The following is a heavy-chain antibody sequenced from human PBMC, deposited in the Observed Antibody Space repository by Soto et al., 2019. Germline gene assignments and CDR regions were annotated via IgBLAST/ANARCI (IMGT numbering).Heavy chain of an antibody. CDR2: VNPKSGNT. CDR1: GYSFSTYD. Sequence: QVQLVQSGAEVKKPGASMKVSCKASGYSFSTYDINWVRQAAGQGLEWMGWVNPKSGNTDYAQRFRGRVTMTSNTSISTAYMELSALTPEDTAVYYCARPYCDSTSCYTDWFDPWGQGTLVT. D-gene: IGHD2-2*02. CDR3: ARPYCDSTSCYTDWFDP. J-gene: IGHJ5*02. V-gene: IGHV1-8*01.